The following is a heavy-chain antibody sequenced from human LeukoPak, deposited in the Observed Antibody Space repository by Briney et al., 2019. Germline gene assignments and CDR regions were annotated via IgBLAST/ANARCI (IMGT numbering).Heavy chain of an antibody. CDR3: ARDGNGWYWLY. CDR2: IYETGST. D-gene: IGHD6-19*01. CDR1: GDSIASGYF. V-gene: IGHV4-38-2*02. J-gene: IGHJ4*02. Sequence: SETLSLTCSVSGDSIASGYFWGWIRQPPGQGLEWIGSIYETGSTYYNPSLKSRVTISVDTSNNQFSLKLSSVTAADTAVYCCARDGNGWYWLYWGQGTLVTVSS.